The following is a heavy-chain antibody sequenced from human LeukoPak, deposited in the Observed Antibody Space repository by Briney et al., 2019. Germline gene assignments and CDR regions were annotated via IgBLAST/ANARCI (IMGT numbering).Heavy chain of an antibody. CDR1: GFTFSSYA. J-gene: IGHJ4*02. CDR3: AKGLGYGDYYIDY. Sequence: GGSLRLSCAASGFTFSSYAMSWVRQAPGKGLEWVSGISGRDGSTFYADSVKGRFTISRDNSKNTLFLQMNSLRADDTAVFYCAKGLGYGDYYIDYWGQGTLVTVSS. D-gene: IGHD4-17*01. CDR2: ISGRDGST. V-gene: IGHV3-23*01.